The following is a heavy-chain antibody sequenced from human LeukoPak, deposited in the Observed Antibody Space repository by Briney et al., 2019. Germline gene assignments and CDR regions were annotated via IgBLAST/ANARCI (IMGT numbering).Heavy chain of an antibody. CDR2: ISYDGSNK. Sequence: GGSLRLSCAASGFTFSSYAMHWVRQAPGKGLEWVAVISYDGSNKYYADSVKGRFTISRDNSKNTLYLQMNSLRAEDTAVYYCARDPYSSGWGVDYWGQGTLVTVSS. J-gene: IGHJ4*02. CDR3: ARDPYSSGWGVDY. CDR1: GFTFSSYA. V-gene: IGHV3-30-3*01. D-gene: IGHD6-19*01.